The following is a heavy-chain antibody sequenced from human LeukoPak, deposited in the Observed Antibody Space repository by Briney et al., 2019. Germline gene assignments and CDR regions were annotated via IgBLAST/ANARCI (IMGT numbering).Heavy chain of an antibody. CDR1: GFTFSSYS. CDR2: ISSSSSYI. CDR3: AREVAAAGWEGAFDI. D-gene: IGHD6-13*01. Sequence: GGSLRLSCAASGFTFSSYSMNWVRQAPGKGLEWVSSISSSSSYIYYADSVKGRFTISRDNAKNSLYLQMNSLRAEDTAVYYCAREVAAAGWEGAFDIWGQGTMVTVSS. J-gene: IGHJ3*02. V-gene: IGHV3-21*01.